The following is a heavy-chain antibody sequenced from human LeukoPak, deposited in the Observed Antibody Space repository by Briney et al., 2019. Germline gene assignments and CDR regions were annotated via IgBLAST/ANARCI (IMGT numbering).Heavy chain of an antibody. CDR2: INPSGGST. V-gene: IGHV1-46*01. Sequence: ASVKVSCKASGYTFTSYYMHWVRQAPGQGLEWMGIINPSGGSTSYAQKFQGRVTMTRDMSTSTVYMELSSLRSEDTAVYYCARDPQRYYFDYWGQGTLVTVPS. D-gene: IGHD4-17*01. J-gene: IGHJ4*02. CDR3: ARDPQRYYFDY. CDR1: GYTFTSYY.